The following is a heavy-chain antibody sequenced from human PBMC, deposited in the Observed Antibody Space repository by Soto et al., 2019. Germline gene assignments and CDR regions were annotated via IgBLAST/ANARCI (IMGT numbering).Heavy chain of an antibody. CDR2: TGSGTGPG. J-gene: IGHJ4*02. CDR3: ARRHSGGFFRFFDS. Sequence: VQLVQSGTEVKKPGSSVKVSCKASGGSLSTNPISWVRQAPGQGLECMGGTGSGTGPGNHAQKFQRRLTFTADKSTSTVYMELTNLSSEDTAVYYCARRHSGGFFRFFDSWGQGTLVTVSS. CDR1: GGSLSTNP. V-gene: IGHV1-69*06. D-gene: IGHD2-15*01.